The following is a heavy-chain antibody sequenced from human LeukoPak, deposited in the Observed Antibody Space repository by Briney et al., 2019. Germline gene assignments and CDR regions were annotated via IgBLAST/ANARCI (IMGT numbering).Heavy chain of an antibody. J-gene: IGHJ4*02. CDR3: ARVRSGSYHPIGY. Sequence: PSETLSLTCTVSGGSISSYYWSWIRQPPGKGLEWIGYIYYSGSTNYNPSLKSRVTISVDTSKNQFSLKLSSVTAADTAVYYCARVRSGSYHPIGYWGQGTLVTVSS. D-gene: IGHD3-10*01. CDR1: GGSISSYY. CDR2: IYYSGST. V-gene: IGHV4-59*01.